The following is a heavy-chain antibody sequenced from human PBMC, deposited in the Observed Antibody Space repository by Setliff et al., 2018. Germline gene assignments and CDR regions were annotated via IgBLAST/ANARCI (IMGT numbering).Heavy chain of an antibody. CDR1: GFTFDDYA. CDR2: ISWNSGSI. Sequence: PGGSLRLSCAASGFTFDDYAMHWVRQAPGKGLEWVAGISWNSGSIGYADSVKGRFTISRDNPKNSLYLQMNTLRVEDTAVYFCVRLGCSTTSCYYFDYWGQGAQVTVSS. CDR3: VRLGCSTTSCYYFDY. D-gene: IGHD2-2*01. V-gene: IGHV3-9*01. J-gene: IGHJ4*02.